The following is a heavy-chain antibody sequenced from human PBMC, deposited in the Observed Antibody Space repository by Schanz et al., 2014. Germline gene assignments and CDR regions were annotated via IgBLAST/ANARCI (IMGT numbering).Heavy chain of an antibody. CDR2: INPSSGTT. Sequence: QVQLVQSGAEVKKPGVSVKVSCKASGYTFTTYYIHWVRQAPGQGLEWMGKINPSSGTTRIAQNFQGRLTVTRDTSASTVNMELGSLRSEDTDVYYCARGGLFDSTNFDSWGQGTLVTVSS. CDR3: ARGGLFDSTNFDS. CDR1: GYTFTTYY. D-gene: IGHD2-2*01. J-gene: IGHJ4*02. V-gene: IGHV1-46*03.